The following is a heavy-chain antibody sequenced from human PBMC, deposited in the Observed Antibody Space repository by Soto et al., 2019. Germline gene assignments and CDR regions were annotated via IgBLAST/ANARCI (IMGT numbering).Heavy chain of an antibody. V-gene: IGHV3-30-3*01. Sequence: QVQLVESGGGVVQPGRSLRLSCAAAGFTFSSYAMHWVRQAPGKGLEWVAVISYDGSNKYDADSVNGRFTISRDNSKNTLYLQMNGLRAEDTAGYYCAGDPTMLTTRGGGGFDPWGQGTLVTVSS. J-gene: IGHJ5*02. CDR1: GFTFSSYA. D-gene: IGHD4-17*01. CDR3: AGDPTMLTTRGGGGFDP. CDR2: ISYDGSNK.